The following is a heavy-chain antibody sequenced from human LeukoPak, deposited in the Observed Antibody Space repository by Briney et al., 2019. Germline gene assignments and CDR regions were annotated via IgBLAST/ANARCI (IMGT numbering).Heavy chain of an antibody. CDR2: ISSSRSTI. CDR3: ARDCSSTSCYLDY. D-gene: IGHD2-2*01. Sequence: PGGSLRLSCAASGFTFSSYSMNWVRQAPGKGLEWVSYISSSRSTIYYADSVKGRFTISRDNAKNSLYLQMNSLRAEDTAVYYCARDCSSTSCYLDYWGQGTLVTVSS. J-gene: IGHJ4*02. CDR1: GFTFSSYS. V-gene: IGHV3-48*01.